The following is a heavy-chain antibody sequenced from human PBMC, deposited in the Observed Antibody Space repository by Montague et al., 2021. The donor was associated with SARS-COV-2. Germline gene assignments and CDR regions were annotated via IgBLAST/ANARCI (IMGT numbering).Heavy chain of an antibody. D-gene: IGHD3-22*01. CDR1: GGSISSSSYY. J-gene: IGHJ5*02. CDR2: IYYSGST. CDR3: ARQEYSDDSSGYGGMDGFDP. V-gene: IGHV4-39*01. Sequence: SETLSLTCTVSGGSISSSSYYWGWLRQPPGKGLEWIGSIYYSGSTYYNPSLKSRVTISVDTSRNQFSLKLSSVTAADTTVYYCARQEYSDDSSGYGGMDGFDPWGQGTLVTVSS.